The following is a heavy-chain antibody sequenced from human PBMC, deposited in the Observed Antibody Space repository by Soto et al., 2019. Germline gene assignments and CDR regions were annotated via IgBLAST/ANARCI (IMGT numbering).Heavy chain of an antibody. D-gene: IGHD3-22*01. CDR3: ARNSYDRSGLVA. CDR1: GYTFTNYT. CDR2: INAGNGDT. J-gene: IGHJ4*02. V-gene: IGHV1-3*01. Sequence: ASVKVSCKASGYTFTNYTIHWVRQAPGQRLEWMGWINAGNGDTKYSQKFQGRVAITRDTSASTAYMELSSLRSEDTAVYYCARNSYDRSGLVAWGQGTLDTVAS.